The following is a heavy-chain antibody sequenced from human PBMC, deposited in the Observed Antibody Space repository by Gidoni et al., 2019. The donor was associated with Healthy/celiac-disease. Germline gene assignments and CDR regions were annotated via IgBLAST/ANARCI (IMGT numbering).Heavy chain of an antibody. V-gene: IGHV1-69*01. CDR3: ARGYGGNSGPFDY. Sequence: QVQLVQSGADVKKPGSSLQFSCKASGGTFSIYAISWVRQAPGQGLEWMGGIIPIFGTANYAQKFQGRVTITADESTSTAYMELSSLRSEDTAVYYCARGYGGNSGPFDYWGQGTLVTVSS. D-gene: IGHD4-17*01. CDR2: IIPIFGTA. J-gene: IGHJ4*02. CDR1: GGTFSIYA.